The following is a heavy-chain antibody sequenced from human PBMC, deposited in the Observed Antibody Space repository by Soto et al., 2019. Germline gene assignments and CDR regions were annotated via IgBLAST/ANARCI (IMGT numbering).Heavy chain of an antibody. CDR3: ASEHTVLRRAGAFDI. J-gene: IGHJ3*02. V-gene: IGHV4-30-4*01. D-gene: IGHD4-17*01. CDR2: IDDRGST. CDR1: GGSISSGDYY. Sequence: QLPLQESGPGLVNPSQTLSLTCTVSGGSISSGDYYWSWIRQTPGKGLEWIGYIDDRGSTCYNPSHKNRVTISADTSKNQFSLKLSSVTAADTAVYYCASEHTVLRRAGAFDIWGQGTMVTVSS.